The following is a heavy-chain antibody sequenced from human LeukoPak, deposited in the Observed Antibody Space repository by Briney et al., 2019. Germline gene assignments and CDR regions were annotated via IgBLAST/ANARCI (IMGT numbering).Heavy chain of an antibody. CDR2: IYPGDSDT. V-gene: IGHV5-51*01. J-gene: IGHJ4*02. Sequence: GESLKISCKGSGYSFTDYWIGWVRQMPGKGLEWMGIIYPGDSDTRYSPSFEGQDTISADKSITTAFLQWSSLRASDTAMYYCGRLVEVATPDYWGQGTLVTVSS. CDR1: GYSFTDYW. D-gene: IGHD5-24*01. CDR3: GRLVEVATPDY.